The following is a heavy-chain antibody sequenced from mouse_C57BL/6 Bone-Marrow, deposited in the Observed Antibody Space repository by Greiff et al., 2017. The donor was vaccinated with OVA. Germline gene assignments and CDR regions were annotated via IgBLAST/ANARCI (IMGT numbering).Heavy chain of an antibody. Sequence: QVQLQQPGAELVKPGASVKLSCKASGYTFTSYWMQWVKQRPGQGLEWIGEIDPSDSYTNYNQKFKGKATLTVDTSSSTAYMQLSSLTSEDSAVYYCARADGAWFAYWGQGTLVTVSA. CDR1: GYTFTSYW. V-gene: IGHV1-50*01. CDR3: ARADGAWFAY. J-gene: IGHJ3*01. CDR2: IDPSDSYT.